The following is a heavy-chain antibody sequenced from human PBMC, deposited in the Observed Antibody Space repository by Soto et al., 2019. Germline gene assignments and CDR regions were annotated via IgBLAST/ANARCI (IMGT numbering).Heavy chain of an antibody. CDR2: ISTSGSSK. CDR1: GFTFISYE. J-gene: IGHJ4*02. D-gene: IGHD5-18*01. V-gene: IGHV3-48*03. Sequence: EVQLAESGGGLGQPGGSLRLSCAASGFTFISYEMNWVRQAPGEGLEWISYISTSGSSKYYADSVKGRFTISRDTAKDSRYLQMNSLRAEDTAVYYCARVRDGYRGYFDYWGQGTLVTVSS. CDR3: ARVRDGYRGYFDY.